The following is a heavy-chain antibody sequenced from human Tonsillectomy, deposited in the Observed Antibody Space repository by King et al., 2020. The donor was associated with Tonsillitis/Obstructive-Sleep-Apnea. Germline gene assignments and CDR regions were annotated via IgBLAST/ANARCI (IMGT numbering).Heavy chain of an antibody. D-gene: IGHD6-6*01. CDR3: ARRVTRSSSTYFDY. J-gene: IGHJ4*02. V-gene: IGHV3-66*01. CDR2: MYSDSST. CDR1: GFTVSSIY. Sequence: QLVQSGGGLVQPGGSLRLSCAASGFTVSSIYMSWVRQAPGKGLEWVSGMYSDSSTYYADSVKGRFTISRDNSKNMMYLQLNSLRADDTAVYYCARRVTRSSSTYFDYWGQGILVTVSS.